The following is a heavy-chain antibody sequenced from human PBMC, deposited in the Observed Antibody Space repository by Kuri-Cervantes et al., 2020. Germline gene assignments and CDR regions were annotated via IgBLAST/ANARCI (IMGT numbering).Heavy chain of an antibody. D-gene: IGHD3-10*01. CDR2: IYYSGST. V-gene: IGHV4-59*11. CDR3: ARDRPITYYYGSGSYKGIDP. CDR1: GGSINNHY. J-gene: IGHJ5*02. Sequence: GSLRLSCTVSGGSINNHYWSWIRQPPGKGLEWIGYIYYSGSTNYNPSLKSRVTISVDTSKNQFSLKLSSVTAADTAVYYCARDRPITYYYGSGSYKGIDPWGQGTLVTVSS.